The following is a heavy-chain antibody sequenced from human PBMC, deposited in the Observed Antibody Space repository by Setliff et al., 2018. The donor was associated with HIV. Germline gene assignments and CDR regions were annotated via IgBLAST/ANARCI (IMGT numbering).Heavy chain of an antibody. V-gene: IGHV7-4-1*02. Sequence: GPSVKVSCKASGYTFTSYAMNWVRQAPGQGPEWMGWINTNTGNPTYAQGFTGRFVLSLDTSVSTAYLQITSLKAEDTAVYYCARGASSSAVYYYYYYMDVWGKGTTVTVSS. CDR3: ARGASSSAVYYYYYYMDV. D-gene: IGHD6-6*01. CDR2: INTNTGNP. J-gene: IGHJ6*03. CDR1: GYTFTSYA.